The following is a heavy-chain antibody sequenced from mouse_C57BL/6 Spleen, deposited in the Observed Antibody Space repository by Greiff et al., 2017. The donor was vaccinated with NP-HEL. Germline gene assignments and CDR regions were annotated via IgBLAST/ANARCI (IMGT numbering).Heavy chain of an antibody. CDR3: ARGDYSNYGFDY. CDR2: IYPGDGDT. D-gene: IGHD2-5*01. V-gene: IGHV1-82*01. CDR1: GYAFSSSW. J-gene: IGHJ2*01. Sequence: VQLQQSGPELVKPGASVKISCKASGYAFSSSWMNWVKQRPGKGLEWIGRIYPGDGDTNYNGKFKGKATLTADKSSSTAYMQLSSLTSEDSAVYFCARGDYSNYGFDYWGQGTTLTVSS.